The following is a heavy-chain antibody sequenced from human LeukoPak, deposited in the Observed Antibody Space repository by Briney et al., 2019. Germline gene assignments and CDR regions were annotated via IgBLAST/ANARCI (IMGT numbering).Heavy chain of an antibody. CDR3: ARGGGGFRGYAWFDP. Sequence: SETLSLTCAVYGGSFSGYYWSWIRQPPGKGLEWIGEINHSGSTNYNPSLKSRVTISVDTSKNQFSLKLSSVTAADTAVYYCARGGGGFRGYAWFDPWGQGTLVTVSS. J-gene: IGHJ5*02. V-gene: IGHV4-34*01. CDR2: INHSGST. D-gene: IGHD6-25*01. CDR1: GGSFSGYY.